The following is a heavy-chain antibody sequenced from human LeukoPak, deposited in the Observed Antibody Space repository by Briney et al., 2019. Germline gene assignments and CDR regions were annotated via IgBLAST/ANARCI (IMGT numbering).Heavy chain of an antibody. CDR1: GGSISSYY. J-gene: IGHJ4*02. CDR2: IYYSGST. CDR3: AREVWWEPCYFDY. V-gene: IGHV4-59*12. D-gene: IGHD1-26*01. Sequence: SETLSLTCTVSGGSISSYYWSWIRQPPGKGLEWIGYIYYSGSTNYNPSLKSRVTISVDTSKNQFSLKLSSVTAADTAVYYCAREVWWEPCYFDYWGQGTLVTVSS.